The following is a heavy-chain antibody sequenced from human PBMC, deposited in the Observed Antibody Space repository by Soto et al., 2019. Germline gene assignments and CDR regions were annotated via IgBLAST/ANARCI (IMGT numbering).Heavy chain of an antibody. D-gene: IGHD4-17*01. CDR2: TSYDGSND. CDR1: GSTFSSYG. CDR3: AKESTTVTSWYFDL. J-gene: IGHJ2*01. V-gene: IGHV3-30*18. Sequence: QVQLVESGGGVVQPGRSLRLSCAASGSTFSSYGMHWVRQAPGKGLEWVAITSYDGSNDYYADSVKGRFTISRDNSKNTLYLQMTSLRAEDTAVYYCAKESTTVTSWYFDLWGRGTLVTVSS.